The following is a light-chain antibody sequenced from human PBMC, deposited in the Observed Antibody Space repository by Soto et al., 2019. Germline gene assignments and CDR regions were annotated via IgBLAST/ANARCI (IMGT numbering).Light chain of an antibody. CDR2: VTSDGSH. CDR3: QAWGTGGV. J-gene: IGLJ3*02. V-gene: IGLV4-69*01. Sequence: QLVLTQSPSASASPGASVKLTCTLSSGHSDYAIAWHQQQPEKGLRYLMKVTSDGSHTKGDGIPDRFSGSSSGADRYLTISSLRSDDEADYYCQAWGTGGVFGGGTKLPS. CDR1: SGHSDYA.